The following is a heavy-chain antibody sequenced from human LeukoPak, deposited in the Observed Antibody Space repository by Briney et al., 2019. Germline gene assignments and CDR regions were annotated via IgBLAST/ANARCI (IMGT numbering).Heavy chain of an antibody. CDR2: ISYDGSKK. V-gene: IGHV3-30-3*01. CDR1: GFIFGDSA. D-gene: IGHD4-17*01. CDR3: ALYGDYNKPGAFDV. J-gene: IGHJ3*01. Sequence: GGSLRLSCAASGFIFGDSALHWVRQAPGKGLDWVAMISYDGSKKFYADSVKGRFTLTRDNSKNTLFLQMNGLRPEDSALYYCALYGDYNKPGAFDVWGQGTLVTVSS.